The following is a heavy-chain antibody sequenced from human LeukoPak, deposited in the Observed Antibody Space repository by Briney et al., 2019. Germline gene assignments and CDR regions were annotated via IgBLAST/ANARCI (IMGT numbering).Heavy chain of an antibody. J-gene: IGHJ5*02. V-gene: IGHV1-69-2*01. Sequence: ASVKVSCKAPGYTFTDHYIHWLQQAPGRGLEWVGRVDPEEGEAISAQKFQGRVTITADTSTNTAYMELTSLRSEDTAIYYCATEVNVAYYLVPGNNYRGIDPWGSGTLVTVSS. D-gene: IGHD3-10*01. CDR1: GYTFTDHY. CDR2: VDPEEGEA. CDR3: ATEVNVAYYLVPGNNYRGIDP.